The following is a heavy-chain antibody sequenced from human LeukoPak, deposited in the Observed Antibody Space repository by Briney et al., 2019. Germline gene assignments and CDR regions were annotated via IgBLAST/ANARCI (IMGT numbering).Heavy chain of an antibody. CDR3: ARSDGGGRFLEWSARLDY. V-gene: IGHV4-34*01. CDR2: INHSGST. J-gene: IGHJ4*02. Sequence: SETLSLTCAVYGGSFSGYYWSWIRQPPGKGLEWIGEINHSGSTNYNPSLKSRVTISVDTSKNQFSLKLSSVTAADTAVYYCARSDGGGRFLEWSARLDYWGQGTLVTVSS. CDR1: GGSFSGYY. D-gene: IGHD3-3*01.